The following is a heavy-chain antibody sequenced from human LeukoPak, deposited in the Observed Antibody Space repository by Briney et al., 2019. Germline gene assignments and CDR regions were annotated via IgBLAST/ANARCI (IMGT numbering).Heavy chain of an antibody. D-gene: IGHD6-13*01. V-gene: IGHV3-74*01. J-gene: IGHJ5*02. CDR1: GFTFSSYW. CDR2: INTDGSST. Sequence: GGSLRLSCAASGFTFSSYWMHWVRQAPGKGLVWVSRINTDGSSTSYADSVKGRFTISRDNAKNTLYLHMNSLRAEDTAVYYCARESGIAAALDLWGQGTLVTVSS. CDR3: ARESGIAAALDL.